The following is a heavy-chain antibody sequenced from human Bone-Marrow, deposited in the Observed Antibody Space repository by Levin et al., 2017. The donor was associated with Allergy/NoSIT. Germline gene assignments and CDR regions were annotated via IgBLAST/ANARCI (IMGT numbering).Heavy chain of an antibody. J-gene: IGHJ4*02. D-gene: IGHD4-17*01. CDR3: SAGTYGEPDS. Sequence: AGGSLRLSCVMSGRAVRTNYMNWVRQAPGKGLEWVSIIYHGDKTYYADSVKGRFSISRDTSKNTLSLQMNSLRADDTAVYYCSAGTYGEPDSWGQGTLVTVSS. CDR2: IYHGDKT. CDR1: GRAVRTNY. V-gene: IGHV3-53*01.